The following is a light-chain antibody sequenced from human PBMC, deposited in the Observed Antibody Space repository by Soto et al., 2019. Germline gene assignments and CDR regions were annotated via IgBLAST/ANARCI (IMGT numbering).Light chain of an antibody. V-gene: IGKV3-20*01. J-gene: IGKJ4*01. CDR2: DAS. CDR3: QQYGSSPT. CDR1: QSVSSSY. Sequence: EIVLTQSPGTLSLSPGERATLSCRASQSVSSSYLGWYQQKPGQAPRLLMYDASRRATGIPDRFSGSGSGTDFTLTISRLEPEDFAVYYCQQYGSSPTFGGGTKVEIK.